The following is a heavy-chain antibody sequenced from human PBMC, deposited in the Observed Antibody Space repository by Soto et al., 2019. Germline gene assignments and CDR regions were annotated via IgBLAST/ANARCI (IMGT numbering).Heavy chain of an antibody. CDR1: GGSISSGDYY. D-gene: IGHD4-17*01. CDR2: IYYSGST. Sequence: PSETLSLTCTVSGGSISSGDYYWSCIRQPPGKGLEWIGYIYYSGSTYYNPSLKSRVTISVDTSKNHFSLKLSSVTAADTAVYYCASGLVTTLHYWGQGTLVTVYS. CDR3: ASGLVTTLHY. J-gene: IGHJ4*02. V-gene: IGHV4-30-4*01.